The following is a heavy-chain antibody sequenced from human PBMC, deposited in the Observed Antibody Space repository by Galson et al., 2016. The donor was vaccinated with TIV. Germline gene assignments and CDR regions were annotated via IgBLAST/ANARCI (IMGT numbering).Heavy chain of an antibody. D-gene: IGHD3-22*01. V-gene: IGHV3-30*18. CDR1: GFTFSHFG. CDR3: AKSGDSRSIDS. CDR2: ILYDGSSQ. Sequence: YLRLSCAASGFTFSHFGMHWVRQSPGKGLEWLAVILYDGSSQFYADSVEGRFAISRDNSKNTLYLQMNSLGAEDTALYYCAKSGDSRSIDSWGQGTLVIVSS. J-gene: IGHJ4*02.